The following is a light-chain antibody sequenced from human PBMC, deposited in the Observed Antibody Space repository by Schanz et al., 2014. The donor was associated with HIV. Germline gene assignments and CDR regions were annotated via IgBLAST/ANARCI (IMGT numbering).Light chain of an antibody. CDR3: SSYTSNSTLDVV. CDR2: DVS. Sequence: QSALTQPASVSGSPGQSITISCTGTNSDVGSYKLVSWYQQHPGKAPKLMIYDVSNRPSGVSNRFSGSKSGNTASLTISGLQAEDEAEYYCSSYTSNSTLDVVFGGAPKLTV. V-gene: IGLV2-14*02. CDR1: NSDVGSYKL. J-gene: IGLJ2*01.